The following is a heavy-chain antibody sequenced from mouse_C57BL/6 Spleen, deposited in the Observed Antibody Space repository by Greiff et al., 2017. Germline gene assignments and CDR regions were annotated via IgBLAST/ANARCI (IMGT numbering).Heavy chain of an antibody. D-gene: IGHD4-1*01. CDR2: IDPSDSYT. J-gene: IGHJ2*01. V-gene: IGHV1-69*01. CDR3: ARKDWDADFDY. CDR1: GYTFTSYW. Sequence: QVQLQQPGAELVMPGASVKLSCKASGYTFTSYWMHWVKQRPGQGLEWIGEIDPSDSYTNYNQNFKGKSTLTVDKSSSTAYMQLSSLTSEDSAVYYCARKDWDADFDYWGQGTTLTVSS.